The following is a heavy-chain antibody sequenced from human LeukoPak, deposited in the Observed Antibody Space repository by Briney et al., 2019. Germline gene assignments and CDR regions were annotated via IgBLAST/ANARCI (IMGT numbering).Heavy chain of an antibody. V-gene: IGHV3-64*04. CDR2: ISSNGGST. Sequence: PGGSLRLSCSASGFTFSSYAMHWVRQAPGKGLEYVSAISSNGGSTYYADSVKGRFTISRDNSKNTLYLQMNSLRAEDTAVYYCARRTAMVSLDYWGQGTLVTVSS. CDR1: GFTFSSYA. CDR3: ARRTAMVSLDY. D-gene: IGHD5-18*01. J-gene: IGHJ4*02.